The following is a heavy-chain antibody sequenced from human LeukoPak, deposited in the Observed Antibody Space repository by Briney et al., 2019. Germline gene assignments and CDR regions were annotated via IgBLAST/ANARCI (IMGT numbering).Heavy chain of an antibody. CDR2: IYYSGST. CDR3: VNYYGSGASLDY. J-gene: IGHJ4*02. CDR1: GSSISSSYY. D-gene: IGHD3-10*01. Sequence: SETLSLTCTVSGSSISSSYYWGWIRQPPGKGLEWIGSIYYSGSTYYNPSLKSRVTISVDTSKNQFSLKLSSVTAADTAVYYCVNYYGSGASLDYWGQGTLVTVSS. V-gene: IGHV4-39*01.